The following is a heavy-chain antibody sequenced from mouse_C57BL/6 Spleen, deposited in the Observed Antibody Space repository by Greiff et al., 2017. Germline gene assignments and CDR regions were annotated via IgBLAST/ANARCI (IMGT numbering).Heavy chain of an antibody. CDR1: GYTFTSYW. Sequence: QVQLQQPGAELVKPGASVKMSCKASGYTFTSYWITWVKQRPGQGLEWIGDIYPGSGSTNYNEKFKSKATLTVDTSSSTAYMQLSSLTSEDSAVYYGARRDITTVVATDYWGQGTTLTVSS. CDR2: IYPGSGST. D-gene: IGHD1-1*01. CDR3: ARRDITTVVATDY. V-gene: IGHV1-55*01. J-gene: IGHJ2*01.